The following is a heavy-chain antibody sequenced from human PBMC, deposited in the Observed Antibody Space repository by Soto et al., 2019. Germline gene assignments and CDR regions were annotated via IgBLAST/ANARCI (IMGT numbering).Heavy chain of an antibody. CDR3: AKFYGSVNFSFDY. D-gene: IGHD3-10*01. CDR1: GFTFSSYG. J-gene: IGHJ4*02. Sequence: GGSLRLSFAASGFTFSSYGMHWVRQAPGKWLEWVAVISYDGSNKYYAYSVKGRFTISRDNSKNTLYLQMNSLRAEDTAVYYCAKFYGSVNFSFDYWGQGTLVTVPS. V-gene: IGHV3-30*18. CDR2: ISYDGSNK.